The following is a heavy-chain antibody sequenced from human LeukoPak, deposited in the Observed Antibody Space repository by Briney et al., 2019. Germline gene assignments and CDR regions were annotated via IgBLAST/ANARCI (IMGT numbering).Heavy chain of an antibody. J-gene: IGHJ4*02. CDR2: IRGDGSDK. CDR1: GFNFWSYW. CDR3: ARGLNSAIDF. V-gene: IGHV3-7*04. Sequence: GGSLRLSCAASGFNFWSYWMNWARQAPGKGLEWVANIRGDGSDKVYVGSVRGQFTISRDNADNSLYLQMNSLSVDDTAVYYCARGLNSAIDFWGQGTLVTVSS.